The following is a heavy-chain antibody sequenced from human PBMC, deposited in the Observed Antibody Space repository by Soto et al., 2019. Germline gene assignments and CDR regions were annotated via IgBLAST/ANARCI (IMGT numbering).Heavy chain of an antibody. D-gene: IGHD3-22*01. CDR2: IYYSGST. CDR3: ARDSTDYYDSLYWFDP. CDR1: GGSISSYY. J-gene: IGHJ5*02. Sequence: SETLSLTCTVSGGSISSYYWSWIRQPPGKGLEWIGYIYYSGSTNYNPSLKSRVTISVDTSKNQFSLKLSSVTAADTAVYYCARDSTDYYDSLYWFDPWGQGTLVTVSS. V-gene: IGHV4-59*01.